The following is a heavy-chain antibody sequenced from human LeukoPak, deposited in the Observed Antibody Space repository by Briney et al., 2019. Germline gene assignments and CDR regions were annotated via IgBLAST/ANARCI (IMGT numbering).Heavy chain of an antibody. CDR2: IRYDGSNK. Sequence: GGSLRLSCAASGFTFSSYGMHWVRQAPGKGLEWVAFIRYDGSNKYYADSVKGRFTISRDNSKKTLYLQMNSLRAEDTAVYYCAKDDLVGDGYNYGFFDYWGQGTLVTVSS. V-gene: IGHV3-30*02. CDR1: GFTFSSYG. D-gene: IGHD5-24*01. J-gene: IGHJ4*02. CDR3: AKDDLVGDGYNYGFFDY.